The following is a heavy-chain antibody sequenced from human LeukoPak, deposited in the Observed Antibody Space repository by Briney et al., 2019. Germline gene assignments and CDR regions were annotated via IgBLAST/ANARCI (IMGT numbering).Heavy chain of an antibody. CDR1: GGTFSSYA. Sequence: GASVKVSCKASGGTFSSYAISWVRQAPGQGLEWMGGIIPIFGTANYAQKFQGRVTITTDESTSTAYMELSSLRSEDTAVYYCASRDTYCSGGSCYSDFDYWGQGTLVTVSS. D-gene: IGHD2-15*01. J-gene: IGHJ4*02. CDR2: IIPIFGTA. V-gene: IGHV1-69*05. CDR3: ASRDTYCSGGSCYSDFDY.